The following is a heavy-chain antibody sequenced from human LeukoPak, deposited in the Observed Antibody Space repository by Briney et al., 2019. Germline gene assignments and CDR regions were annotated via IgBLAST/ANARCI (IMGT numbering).Heavy chain of an antibody. Sequence: GGSLRLSCAASGFTFSSYSMNWVRQAPGKGLEWVSSISSSSSYIYYADSVKGRFTISRDNAKNSLYLQMNSLRAEDTAVYYCARNDYGDYVDAFDIWGQGTMSPSLQ. CDR3: ARNDYGDYVDAFDI. CDR1: GFTFSSYS. J-gene: IGHJ3*02. CDR2: ISSSSSYI. V-gene: IGHV3-21*01. D-gene: IGHD4-17*01.